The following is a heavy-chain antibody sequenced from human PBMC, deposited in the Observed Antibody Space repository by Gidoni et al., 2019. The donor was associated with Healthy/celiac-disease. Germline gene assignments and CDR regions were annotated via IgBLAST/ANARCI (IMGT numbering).Heavy chain of an antibody. D-gene: IGHD6-13*01. V-gene: IGHV4-39*01. CDR3: ARLCSFAGDY. CDR2: IYYSGST. J-gene: IGHJ4*02. CDR1: GGSISSSRYY. Sequence: QLPLQESGPGLVNPSETLTLTSTVSGGSISSSRYYWGWIRQPPGKVLEWIGSIYYSGSTYYNPSLKSRVTISVDTSKNQFSLKLSSVTAADTAVYYCARLCSFAGDYWGQGTLVTVSS.